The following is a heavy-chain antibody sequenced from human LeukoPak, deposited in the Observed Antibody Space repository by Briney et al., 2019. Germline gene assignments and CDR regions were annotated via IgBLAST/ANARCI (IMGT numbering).Heavy chain of an antibody. CDR2: IIPILGIA. D-gene: IGHD6-6*01. Sequence: ASVKVSCKASGYTFTSYDINWVRQATGQGLEWMGRIIPILGIANYAQKFQGRVTITADKSTSTAYMELSSLRSEDTAVYYCARDLYSSSPVSAIWGQGTLVTVSS. J-gene: IGHJ4*02. CDR3: ARDLYSSSPVSAI. V-gene: IGHV1-69*04. CDR1: GYTFTSYD.